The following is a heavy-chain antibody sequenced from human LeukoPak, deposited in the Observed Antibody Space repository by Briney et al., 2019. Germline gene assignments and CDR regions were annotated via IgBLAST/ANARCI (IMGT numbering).Heavy chain of an antibody. CDR2: IRSTANGYAT. CDR3: TGNYYGSGSYADFDY. V-gene: IGHV3-73*01. Sequence: GGSLRLSCAASGFTFSGSALHWVRQASGKGLEGVGRIRSTANGYATAYAASVKGRFTISRDDSKNTAYLQMDSLKPEDTAVYYCTGNYYGSGSYADFDYWGQGTLVTVSS. J-gene: IGHJ4*02. D-gene: IGHD3-10*01. CDR1: GFTFSGSA.